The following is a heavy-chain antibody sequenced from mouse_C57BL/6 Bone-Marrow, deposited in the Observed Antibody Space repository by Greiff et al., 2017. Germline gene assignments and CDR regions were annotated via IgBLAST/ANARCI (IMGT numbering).Heavy chain of an antibody. CDR3: ARWSPFAY. J-gene: IGHJ3*01. CDR2: ISSGRSTI. Sequence: DVMLVESGGGLVKPGGSLTLSCAASGFTFSDYGMHWVRQAPEKGLEWVAYISSGRSTIYYADTVKGRFTISRDNAKNTLFLQMTSLRSEDTAMYYCARWSPFAYWGQGTLVTVSA. D-gene: IGHD1-1*02. CDR1: GFTFSDYG. V-gene: IGHV5-17*01.